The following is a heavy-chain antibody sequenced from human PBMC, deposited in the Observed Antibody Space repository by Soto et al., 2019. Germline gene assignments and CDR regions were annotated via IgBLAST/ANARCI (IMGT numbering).Heavy chain of an antibody. J-gene: IGHJ4*02. D-gene: IGHD3-10*01. Sequence: SETLSLTCTVSGGSISSYYWGWIRQPPGKGLEWIGSIYFSGSTYYNPSLKSRVTISVDTSKNQFSLKLSSVTAADTAVYYCARAPRGNYGYPSYFDYWGQGTLVTVSS. CDR2: IYFSGST. CDR3: ARAPRGNYGYPSYFDY. CDR1: GGSISSYY. V-gene: IGHV4-39*07.